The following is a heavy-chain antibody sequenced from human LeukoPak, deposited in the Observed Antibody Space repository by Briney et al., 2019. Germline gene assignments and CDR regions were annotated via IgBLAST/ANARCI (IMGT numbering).Heavy chain of an antibody. V-gene: IGHV3-48*03. Sequence: GGSLRLSCAASGFTFSSYEMNWVRQAPGKGLEWASYISSSGSTIYYADSVKGRFTISRDNAKNSLYLQMNSLRAEDTAVYYCARDGPPYYYDSSGYYGLMGILGYWGQGTLVTVSS. J-gene: IGHJ4*02. CDR3: ARDGPPYYYDSSGYYGLMGILGY. D-gene: IGHD3-22*01. CDR2: ISSSGSTI. CDR1: GFTFSSYE.